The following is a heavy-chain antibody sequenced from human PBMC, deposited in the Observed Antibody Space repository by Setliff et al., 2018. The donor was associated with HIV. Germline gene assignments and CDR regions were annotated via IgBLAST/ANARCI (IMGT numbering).Heavy chain of an antibody. Sequence: SETMSLTCVVSGYSISNTGHYWGWIRQTPGKGLEWIGSIYHTGDTYDNPSLKNRVTISRDTSKDRFSLNLRSVTAADTAIYYCARHKTHDYYGNSVYFDFWGQGMLVTVSS. V-gene: IGHV4-38-2*01. CDR2: IYHTGDT. CDR1: GYSISNTGHY. CDR3: ARHKTHDYYGNSVYFDF. J-gene: IGHJ4*02. D-gene: IGHD3-10*01.